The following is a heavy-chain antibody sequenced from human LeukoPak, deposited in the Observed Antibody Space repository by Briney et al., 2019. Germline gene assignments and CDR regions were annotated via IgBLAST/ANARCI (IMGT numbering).Heavy chain of an antibody. V-gene: IGHV3-74*01. CDR3: ARDRKYQPDY. CDR1: GFTVSSNY. D-gene: IGHD2-2*01. CDR2: INSDGSGT. J-gene: IGHJ4*02. Sequence: PGGSLRLSCAASGFTVSSNYMSWVRQAPGKGLVWVSRINSDGSGTSYADSVKGRFTISRDNAKNTLYLQMNSLRVEDTAVYYCARDRKYQPDYWGQGTLVTVSS.